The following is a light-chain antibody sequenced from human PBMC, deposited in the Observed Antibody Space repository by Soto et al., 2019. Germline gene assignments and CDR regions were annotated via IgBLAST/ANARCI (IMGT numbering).Light chain of an antibody. CDR3: QSYDSSLSDFYG. V-gene: IGLV1-40*01. J-gene: IGLJ1*01. CDR1: SSNIGAGYD. Sequence: QSVLTQPPSVSGAPGQRVTISCTGSSSNIGAGYDVHWYQQLPGTAPKLLIYGNSNRPSGVPDRFSGSKSGTSASLAITGLQAEDEADYYCQSYDSSLSDFYGFGTGTKVTVL. CDR2: GNS.